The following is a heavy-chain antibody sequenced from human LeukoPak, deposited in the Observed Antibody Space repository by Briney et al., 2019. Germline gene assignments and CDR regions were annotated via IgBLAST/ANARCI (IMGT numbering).Heavy chain of an antibody. D-gene: IGHD2-8*01. Sequence: GASVKVSCKASGGTFSSYAISWVRQAPGQGLEWMGIVNPSGGSTTYAQKFQGRVSMTRDTSTSTVYMELSSLRSEDTAVYYCARDPVGVRYNYYGMDVWGQGTTVTVSS. J-gene: IGHJ6*02. CDR3: ARDPVGVRYNYYGMDV. CDR2: VNPSGGST. V-gene: IGHV1-46*01. CDR1: GGTFSSYA.